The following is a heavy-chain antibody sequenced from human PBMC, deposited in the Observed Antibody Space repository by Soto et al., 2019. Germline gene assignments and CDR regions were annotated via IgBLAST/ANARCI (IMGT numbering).Heavy chain of an antibody. J-gene: IGHJ6*02. CDR2: ISSGSSYI. CDR1: EFTFSVYS. V-gene: IGHV3-21*02. Sequence: DVQLEESGGGLVKPGGSLRLSCVASEFTFSVYSMNWVRQAPGKGLEWVSSISSGSSYIYYADSVKGRFTISRDNDKSSVFLHMYSLRVDDSAVYYCTRVRVKIRGGYYHYYGMDVWGQGSKVTVSS. D-gene: IGHD3-10*01. CDR3: TRVRVKIRGGYYHYYGMDV.